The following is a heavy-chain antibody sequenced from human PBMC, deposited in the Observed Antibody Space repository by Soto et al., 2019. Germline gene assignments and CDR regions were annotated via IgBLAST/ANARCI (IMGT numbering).Heavy chain of an antibody. CDR3: ARYQLFHYGYYYSLSFDY. J-gene: IGHJ4*02. Sequence: ETLSLTCAVYGGSFSGYYWSWIRLPPGQGLEWIGEINHSGSTNYNPSLKSRVTISVDTSKNQFSLKLSSVTAADTAVYYCARYQLFHYGYYYSLSFDYWGKGTLVNVSS. D-gene: IGHD3-22*01. CDR2: INHSGST. CDR1: GGSFSGYY. V-gene: IGHV4-34*01.